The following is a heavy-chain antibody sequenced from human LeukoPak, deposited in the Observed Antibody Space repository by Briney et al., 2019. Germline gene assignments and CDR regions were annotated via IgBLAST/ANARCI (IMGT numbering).Heavy chain of an antibody. D-gene: IGHD1-26*01. Sequence: SGTLSLTCTVSGGSISIYYWNWIRQPPGKGLEWIGSIYHSGSTIYNPSLKSRVTISGDTSKNQFSLTLASVTAADTAVYYCTRDRELGFWGQGTLVTVSS. J-gene: IGHJ4*02. V-gene: IGHV4-59*01. CDR2: IYHSGST. CDR1: GGSISIYY. CDR3: TRDRELGF.